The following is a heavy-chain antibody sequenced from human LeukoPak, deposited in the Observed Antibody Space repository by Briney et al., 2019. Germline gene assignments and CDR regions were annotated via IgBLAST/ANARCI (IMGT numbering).Heavy chain of an antibody. CDR1: GGSFSGYY. CDR3: ARRLRWWFDP. J-gene: IGHJ5*02. Sequence: SETLSLTCAVYGGSFSGYYWSWIRQPPGKGLEWIGEINHSGSTNYNPSLKSRVTISVDTSKNQFSLKLSSVTAVDTAVYYCARRLRWWFDPWGQGTLVTVSS. V-gene: IGHV4-34*01. CDR2: INHSGST. D-gene: IGHD4-23*01.